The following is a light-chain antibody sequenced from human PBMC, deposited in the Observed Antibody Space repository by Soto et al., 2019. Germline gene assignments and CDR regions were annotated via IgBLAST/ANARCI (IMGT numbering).Light chain of an antibody. V-gene: IGKV1-39*01. CDR2: DAS. CDR1: QSISTY. J-gene: IGKJ5*01. CDR3: QQSYMDPIT. Sequence: DIQMTQSPSSLSASVGNRVTITCRASQSISTYLNWYQKKPGKAPNLLIYDASRLQSGVPSRFSGSGGGTDFTLSISSVQPEDFETYFCQQSYMDPITFGQGTRLEIX.